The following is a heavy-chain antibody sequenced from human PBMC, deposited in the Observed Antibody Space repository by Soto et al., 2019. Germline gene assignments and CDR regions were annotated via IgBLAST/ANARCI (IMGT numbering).Heavy chain of an antibody. CDR3: AVHRATPGVAQATWFGP. D-gene: IGHD3-10*01. CDR2: VYSSGAT. Sequence: QVHLQESGPGLVKPSQTLSLTCSVSGASVTSGGYFWTWIRQLPGKGLEWIGYVYSSGATQYNPSLECRLSMSLDTSRNQFSLELTSGTAADTAVYYCAVHRATPGVAQATWFGPWGQGSLVSVSS. CDR1: GASVTSGGYF. J-gene: IGHJ5*02. V-gene: IGHV4-31*03.